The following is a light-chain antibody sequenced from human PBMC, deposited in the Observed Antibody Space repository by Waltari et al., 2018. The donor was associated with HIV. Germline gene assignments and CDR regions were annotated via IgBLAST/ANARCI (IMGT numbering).Light chain of an antibody. V-gene: IGLV1-44*01. Sequence: HSALTQPPSASGPTGKRVTISCSGSRSNIGINALNRYQQRPGTAPKLLIYNNNQLPSGVLDRLSGAKSGTSASLAISGQQSENEADYFCAALDDNVDAALFGGGTKRTVL. CDR3: AALDDNVDAAL. J-gene: IGLJ2*01. CDR2: NNN. CDR1: RSNIGINA.